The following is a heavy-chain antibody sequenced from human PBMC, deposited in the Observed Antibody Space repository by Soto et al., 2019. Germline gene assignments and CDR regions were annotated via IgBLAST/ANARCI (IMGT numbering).Heavy chain of an antibody. CDR1: GGSISSGGYY. J-gene: IGHJ6*02. CDR3: ARVFEQWLVSYYYGMDV. D-gene: IGHD6-19*01. Sequence: SETLSLTCTVSGGSISSGGYYWSWIRQHPGKGLEWIGYIYYSGSTYYNPSLKSRVTISVDTSKNQFSLKLSSVTAADTAVYYCARVFEQWLVSYYYGMDVWGQGTTVTVSS. V-gene: IGHV4-31*03. CDR2: IYYSGST.